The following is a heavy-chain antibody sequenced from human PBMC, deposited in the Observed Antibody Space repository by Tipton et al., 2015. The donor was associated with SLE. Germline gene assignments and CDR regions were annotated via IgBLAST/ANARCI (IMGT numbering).Heavy chain of an antibody. CDR3: ARLREELRWDSGSERPIAVDL. D-gene: IGHD6-6*01. CDR2: VFDIWTT. V-gene: IGHV4-59*08. J-gene: IGHJ5*02. Sequence: PGLVKPSETLSLTCSVSGGSISRKYWSWIRQPPGKGLEWMGYVFDIWTTNYNPSLESRVTMSVDTSRSQFSLNLTSVTAADTAVYYCARLREELRWDSGSERPIAVDLWGQGTLVTVSS. CDR1: GGSISRKY.